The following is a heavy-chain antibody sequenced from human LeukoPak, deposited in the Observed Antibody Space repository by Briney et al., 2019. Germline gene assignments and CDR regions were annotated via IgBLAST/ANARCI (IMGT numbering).Heavy chain of an antibody. CDR2: ISWNSGSI. V-gene: IGHV3-9*01. D-gene: IGHD3-3*01. CDR3: AKDNYDFWSGPFDY. Sequence: GGSLRLSCAASGFTFSSYAMHWVRQAPGKGLEWVSGISWNSGSIGYADSVKGRFTISRDNAKNSLYLQMNSLRAEDTALYYCAKDNYDFWSGPFDYWGQGTLVTVSS. CDR1: GFTFSSYA. J-gene: IGHJ4*02.